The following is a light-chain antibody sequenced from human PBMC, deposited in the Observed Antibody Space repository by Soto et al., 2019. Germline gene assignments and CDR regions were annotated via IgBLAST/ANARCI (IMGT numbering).Light chain of an antibody. J-gene: IGKJ1*01. CDR3: QQYYSYPQT. Sequence: AIRMTQSPSSFSASTGDRVTITCRASQGISSYLAWYQQKPGKATKLLIYAASTLQSGVPSRFSGSGSGTDFTLTISCLQSEDFATYYCQQYYSYPQTFGQGTKVDIK. CDR2: AAS. V-gene: IGKV1-8*01. CDR1: QGISSY.